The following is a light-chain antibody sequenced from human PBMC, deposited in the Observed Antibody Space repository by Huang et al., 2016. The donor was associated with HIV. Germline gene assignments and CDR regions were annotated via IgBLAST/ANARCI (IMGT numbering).Light chain of an antibody. J-gene: IGKJ4*01. V-gene: IGKV3-11*01. CDR1: QSVSSY. CDR3: QQRSNWPLT. CDR2: DAS. Sequence: EIVLIQSPATLSLSPGERATLPCRASQSVSSYLAGYQHKPGQAPRLLIYDASNRATGIPARFSGSGSGTDFTLTISSLEPEDFAVYYCQQRSNWPLTFGGGTKVEIK.